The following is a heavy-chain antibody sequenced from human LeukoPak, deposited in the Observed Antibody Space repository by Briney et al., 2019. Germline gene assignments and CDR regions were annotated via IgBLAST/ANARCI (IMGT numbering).Heavy chain of an antibody. D-gene: IGHD6-13*01. V-gene: IGHV3-30*02. CDR3: ARGGRAAAGTRRTFNWFDP. Sequence: HPGGSLRLSCAASGFTFSSYGMHWVRQAPGKGLEWVAFIRYDGSNKYYADSVRGRFTISRDNSKNTLYLQMNSLRAEDTAVYYCARGGRAAAGTRRTFNWFDPWGQGTLVTVSS. J-gene: IGHJ5*02. CDR1: GFTFSSYG. CDR2: IRYDGSNK.